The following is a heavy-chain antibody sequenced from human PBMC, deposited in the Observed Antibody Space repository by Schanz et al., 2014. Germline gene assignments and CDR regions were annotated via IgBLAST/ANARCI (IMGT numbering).Heavy chain of an antibody. CDR1: GFTFSTYA. J-gene: IGHJ5*01. V-gene: IGHV3-23*01. CDR2: ITTGGNT. D-gene: IGHD1-26*01. Sequence: VQLLQSGGALVQPGGSLRLSCSASGFTFSTYAMSWARQTPGKGLEWVSSITTGGNTYYRDSVKGRFIVSRDNSKNTLYLEMNRLGVDDTAVYYCSKDKQSSRSDDSWGQGTLVTVSS. CDR3: SKDKQSSRSDDS.